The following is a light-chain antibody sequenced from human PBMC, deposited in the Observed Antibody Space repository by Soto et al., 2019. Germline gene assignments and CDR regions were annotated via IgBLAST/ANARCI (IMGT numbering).Light chain of an antibody. CDR2: KAS. V-gene: IGKV1-5*03. CDR3: QQYNSYPWT. J-gene: IGKJ1*01. CDR1: QTISTW. Sequence: DIQMTQSPSTLSASVGDRVTITCRASQTISTWLAWYQQKPGKAPNLLIYKASNLESGVPSRFRGSGSGTEFTLTISSLQPNDFATYYCQQYNSYPWTFGQGTKVEIK.